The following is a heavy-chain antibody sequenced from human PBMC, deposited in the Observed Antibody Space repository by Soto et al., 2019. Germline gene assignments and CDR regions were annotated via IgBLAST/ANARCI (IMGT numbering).Heavy chain of an antibody. Sequence: VSVNLSCKTAGYTFSVYYMHWVRQAPGQGLEWMGWINPNSGGTNYAQKFQGWVTMTRDTSISTAYMELSRLRSDDTAVYYCARGIQLWHFDYWGQGTLVTVSS. J-gene: IGHJ4*02. V-gene: IGHV1-2*04. CDR2: INPNSGGT. CDR3: ARGIQLWHFDY. CDR1: GYTFSVYY. D-gene: IGHD5-18*01.